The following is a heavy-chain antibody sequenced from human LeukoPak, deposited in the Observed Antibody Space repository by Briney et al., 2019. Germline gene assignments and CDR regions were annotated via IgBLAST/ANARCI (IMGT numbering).Heavy chain of an antibody. CDR2: INPNSGGT. D-gene: IGHD6-13*01. CDR1: GYTFTSYY. J-gene: IGHJ6*02. CDR3: ARDNQQQGGYYYYGMDV. Sequence: ASVKVSCKASGYTFTSYYMHWVRQAPGQGLEWMGWINPNSGGTNYAQKFQGWVTMTRDTSISTAYMELSRLRSDDTAVYYCARDNQQQGGYYYYGMDVWGQGTTVTVSS. V-gene: IGHV1-2*04.